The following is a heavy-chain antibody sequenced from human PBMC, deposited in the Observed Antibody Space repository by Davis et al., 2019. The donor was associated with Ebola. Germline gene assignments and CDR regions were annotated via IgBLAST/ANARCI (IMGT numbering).Heavy chain of an antibody. CDR2: ISAYNGNT. CDR3: ARDNHCSSTSCYYYYYGMDV. CDR1: GYTFTSYG. J-gene: IGHJ6*02. D-gene: IGHD2-2*01. V-gene: IGHV1-18*01. Sequence: ASVKVSCKASGYTFTSYGISWVRQAPGQGLEWMGWISAYNGNTNYAQKLQGSVTMTTDTSTRTAYMELRSMRSDDTAVYYCARDNHCSSTSCYYYYYGMDVWGQGTTVTVSS.